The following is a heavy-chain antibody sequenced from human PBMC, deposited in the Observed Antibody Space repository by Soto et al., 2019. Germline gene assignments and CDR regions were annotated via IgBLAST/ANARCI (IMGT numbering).Heavy chain of an antibody. D-gene: IGHD2-2*01. CDR2: IGSSSGTI. J-gene: IGHJ3*01. CDR3: AKPTRDNAFDV. Sequence: GGSLRLSCTASGFTFSSYSMNWVRQAPGKGLEWVSYIGSSSGTIYYADSVKGRFTISRDNAKNSLYLQMNSLSSEDTAVYFCAKPTRDNAFDVWGQGTMVTVSS. V-gene: IGHV3-48*01. CDR1: GFTFSSYS.